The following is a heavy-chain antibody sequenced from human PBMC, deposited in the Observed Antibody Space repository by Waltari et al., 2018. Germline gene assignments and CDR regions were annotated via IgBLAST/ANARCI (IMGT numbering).Heavy chain of an antibody. CDR3: ATRGLVQDAFDI. Sequence: QVQLVQSGAEVKKPGASVKVSCKVSGYPLTELSMPWVRQAPGKGLEWMGGFDPEEGETIYAQKFQGRVTMTEDTSTDTAYMELSSLRSEDTAVYYCATRGLVQDAFDIWGQGTMVTVSS. V-gene: IGHV1-24*01. CDR2: FDPEEGET. CDR1: GYPLTELS. D-gene: IGHD6-19*01. J-gene: IGHJ3*02.